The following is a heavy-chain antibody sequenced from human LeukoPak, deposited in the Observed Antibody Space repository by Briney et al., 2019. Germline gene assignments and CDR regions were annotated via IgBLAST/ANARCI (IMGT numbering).Heavy chain of an antibody. D-gene: IGHD2-2*01. J-gene: IGHJ4*02. Sequence: SVKVSCKASGGTFSSYAISWVRQAPGQGLEWKGGIIPIFGTANYAQKFQGRVTITANESTSTAYMELSSLRSEDTAVYYCASQSSTGFYNWGQGTLVTVSS. CDR2: IIPIFGTA. CDR1: GGTFSSYA. V-gene: IGHV1-69*01. CDR3: ASQSSTGFYN.